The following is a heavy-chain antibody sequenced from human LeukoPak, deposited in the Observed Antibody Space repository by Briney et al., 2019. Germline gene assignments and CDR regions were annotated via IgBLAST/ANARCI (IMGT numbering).Heavy chain of an antibody. CDR3: ARRRTGTTYYYYMDV. D-gene: IGHD1-7*01. J-gene: IGHJ6*03. CDR2: VYYSGST. V-gene: IGHV4-59*04. Sequence: SETLSLTCTVSGGSTGSDYWSWIRQPPGKGLEWIAYVYYSGSTYSNPSLKSRVTISVDTSKNQFSLKLSSVTAADTAVYYCARRRTGTTYYYYMDVWGKGTTVTVSS. CDR1: GGSTGSDY.